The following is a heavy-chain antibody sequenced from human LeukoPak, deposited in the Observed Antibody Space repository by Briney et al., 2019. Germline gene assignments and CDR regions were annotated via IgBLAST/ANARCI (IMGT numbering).Heavy chain of an antibody. CDR3: ARGLEDYYGMDV. V-gene: IGHV4-59*01. J-gene: IGHJ6*02. Sequence: PSETLSLTCTVSGGSISSYYWSWIRQPPWKGLEWIGYIYYSGSTNYNPSLKSRVTISVDTSKNQFSLKLSSVTAADTAVYYCARGLEDYYGMDVWGQGTTVTVSS. CDR1: GGSISSYY. CDR2: IYYSGST.